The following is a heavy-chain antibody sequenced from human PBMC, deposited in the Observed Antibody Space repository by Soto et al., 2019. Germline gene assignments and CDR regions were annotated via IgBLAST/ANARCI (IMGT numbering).Heavy chain of an antibody. Sequence: PGESLKICCKGSGYSFANFYIAWVRQMPGKGLEWMGIIYPDDSNTKYSPSFQGQVTISADKSINTAYLQWSSLKAPDTAVYYCARKTPVTTGAFDIWAQRTMVTVSS. V-gene: IGHV5-51*01. D-gene: IGHD4-17*01. CDR2: IYPDDSNT. CDR1: GYSFANFY. CDR3: ARKTPVTTGAFDI. J-gene: IGHJ3*02.